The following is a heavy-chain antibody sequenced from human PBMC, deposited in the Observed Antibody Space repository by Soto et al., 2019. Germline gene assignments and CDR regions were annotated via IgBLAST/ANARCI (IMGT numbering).Heavy chain of an antibody. V-gene: IGHV3-30*03. D-gene: IGHD2-8*01. Sequence: GGSLRLSCAASGFIFSNYAIHWVRQAPGKGLEWVAVISHDGSKRDYSDSVKGRFTISRDSSKNTLYLQMDSLRAEDTAVYYCAISCEEKLIRNGFDVWGQGTMVTVSS. CDR1: GFIFSNYA. CDR2: ISHDGSKR. J-gene: IGHJ3*01. CDR3: AISCEEKLIRNGFDV.